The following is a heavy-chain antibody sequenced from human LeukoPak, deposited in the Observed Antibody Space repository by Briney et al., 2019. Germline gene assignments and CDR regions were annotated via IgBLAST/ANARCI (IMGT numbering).Heavy chain of an antibody. J-gene: IGHJ3*02. CDR3: AREVVGVRSAAFDI. Sequence: GGSLSLSCAASGFTFRRYAMQWVRGAPGKGLEGGAVISYDGSNKVYADSVKCRFTIPGDNSKHRMYCQMNGVRAQDTALCLFAREVVGVRSAAFDIWGQGTMVTVSS. D-gene: IGHD1-26*01. V-gene: IGHV3-30*14. CDR2: ISYDGSNK. CDR1: GFTFRRYA.